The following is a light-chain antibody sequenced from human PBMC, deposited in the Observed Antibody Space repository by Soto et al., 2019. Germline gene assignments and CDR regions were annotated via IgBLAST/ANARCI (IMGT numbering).Light chain of an antibody. CDR2: DAS. J-gene: IGKJ1*01. CDR1: QNVNSRY. V-gene: IGKV3-20*01. CDR3: VRYEGTPSTWT. Sequence: EIVLTQSPGTLSLSPGERGTLSCRTSQNVNSRYLAWYQHKPGQAPRLLIYDASRRTTGIPDMFSGSACGTDFTLTISIRGPEAVAVDFCVRYEGTPSTWTFGQGTKV.